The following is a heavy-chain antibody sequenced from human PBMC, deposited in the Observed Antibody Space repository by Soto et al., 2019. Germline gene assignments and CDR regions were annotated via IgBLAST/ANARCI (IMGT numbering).Heavy chain of an antibody. Sequence: PGGSLRLSCAASGFTFSSYAMSWVRQAPGKGLEWVSAISGSGGSTYYADSVKGRFTISRDNSKNTLYLQMNSLRAEDTAVYYCAKDPTYYYDSSGDYRPSFFDYWGQGTLVTGSS. CDR2: ISGSGGST. D-gene: IGHD3-22*01. J-gene: IGHJ4*02. CDR1: GFTFSSYA. V-gene: IGHV3-23*01. CDR3: AKDPTYYYDSSGDYRPSFFDY.